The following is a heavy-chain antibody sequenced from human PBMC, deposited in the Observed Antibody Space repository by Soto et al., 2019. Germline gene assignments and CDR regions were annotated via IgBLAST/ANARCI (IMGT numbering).Heavy chain of an antibody. V-gene: IGHV2-5*02. D-gene: IGHD2-21*02. CDR3: VQSRCGGDCLQSYSSHSYYGLDV. J-gene: IGHJ6*02. CDR2: IYWDDDK. Sequence: SGPTLVNPPQTLTLTCTFSGLSLSTTGVGVGWIRQPPGKALEWLALIYWDDDKRYSPSLKSGLTITKDTSKNQVVLTMTNMDPVDTATYYCVQSRCGGDCLQSYSSHSYYGLDVWGQGTTVTVSS. CDR1: GLSLSTTGVG.